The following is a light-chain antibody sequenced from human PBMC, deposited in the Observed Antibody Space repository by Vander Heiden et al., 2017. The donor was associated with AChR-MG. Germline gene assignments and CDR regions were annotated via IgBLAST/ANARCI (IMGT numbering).Light chain of an antibody. CDR1: QSISSY. CDR3: QQDDNAPLIT. J-gene: IGKJ5*01. V-gene: IGKV1-39*01. Sequence: DIQMTHSPSSLSASVGDRVTITCRASQSISSYLNWYQQKSGIDPNRLIYAASSLQSGVPSRFSGSGYGTDFTITISSLQPEDFATYYCQQDDNAPLITFGQGTRLEIK. CDR2: AAS.